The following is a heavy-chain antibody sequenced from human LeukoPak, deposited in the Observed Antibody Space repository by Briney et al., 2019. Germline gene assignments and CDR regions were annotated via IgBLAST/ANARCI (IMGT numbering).Heavy chain of an antibody. V-gene: IGHV1-2*06. D-gene: IGHD6-13*01. CDR2: INPNSGGT. CDR3: ARVAQQLVRWFDP. Sequence: ASVKVSFKASGYTFTGYYMHWVRQAPGQGLEWMGRINPNSGGTNYAQKFQGRVTMTRDTSISTAYMELSRLRSDDTAVYYCARVAQQLVRWFDPWGQGTLVTVSS. J-gene: IGHJ5*02. CDR1: GYTFTGYY.